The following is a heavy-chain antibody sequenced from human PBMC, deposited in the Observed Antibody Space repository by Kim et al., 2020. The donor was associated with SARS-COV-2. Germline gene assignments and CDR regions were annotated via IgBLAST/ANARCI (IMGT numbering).Heavy chain of an antibody. Sequence: RFTISRDNSKNTLYLQMNSLRAEDTAVYYCARDTYSNFNTPYYYYYMDVWGKGTTVTVSS. V-gene: IGHV3-30*07. J-gene: IGHJ6*03. CDR3: ARDTYSNFNTPYYYYYMDV. D-gene: IGHD4-4*01.